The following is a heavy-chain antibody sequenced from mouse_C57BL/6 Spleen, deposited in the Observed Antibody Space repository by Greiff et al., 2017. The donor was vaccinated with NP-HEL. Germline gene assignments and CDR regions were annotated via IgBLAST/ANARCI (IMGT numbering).Heavy chain of an antibody. Sequence: QVQLQQSGAELVRPGSSVKLSCKASGYTFTSYWMHWVKQRPIQGLEWIGNIDPSDSETHYNQKFKDKATLTVDKSSSTAYMQLSSLTSEDSAVYYCASGYYGRTDFDYWGQGTTLTVSS. D-gene: IGHD1-1*01. CDR3: ASGYYGRTDFDY. V-gene: IGHV1-52*01. CDR2: IDPSDSET. CDR1: GYTFTSYW. J-gene: IGHJ2*01.